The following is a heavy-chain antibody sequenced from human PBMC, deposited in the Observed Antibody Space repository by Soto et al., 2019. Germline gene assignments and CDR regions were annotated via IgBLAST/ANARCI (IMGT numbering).Heavy chain of an antibody. CDR1: GGSISSSNW. CDR3: ARDARYSYGWYNWFDP. CDR2: IYHSGST. V-gene: IGHV4-4*02. Sequence: QVQLQESGPGLVKPSGTLSLTCAVSGGSISSSNWWSWVRQPPGKGLEWIGEIYHSGSTNYNPSLKSPVTISVDKSKHQFSLKLSSVTAADTAVYYCARDARYSYGWYNWFDPWGQGTLVTVSS. J-gene: IGHJ5*02. D-gene: IGHD5-18*01.